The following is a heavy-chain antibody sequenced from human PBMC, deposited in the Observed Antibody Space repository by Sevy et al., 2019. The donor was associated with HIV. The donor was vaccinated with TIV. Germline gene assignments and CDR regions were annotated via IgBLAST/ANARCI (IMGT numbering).Heavy chain of an antibody. Sequence: ASVKVSCKASGYTFTSYGISWVRQAPGQGLEWMGWISAYNGNTNYAQKLQGRVTMTTDTSTSTAYMELRCLRSDDTAVYYCARVEYGSGSYYAYYYYYYMDVWGKGTTVTVSS. D-gene: IGHD3-10*01. CDR1: GYTFTSYG. CDR2: ISAYNGNT. CDR3: ARVEYGSGSYYAYYYYYYMDV. J-gene: IGHJ6*03. V-gene: IGHV1-18*01.